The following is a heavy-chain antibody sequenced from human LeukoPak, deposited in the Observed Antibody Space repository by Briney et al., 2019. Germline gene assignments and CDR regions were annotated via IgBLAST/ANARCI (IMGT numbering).Heavy chain of an antibody. CDR1: GFTFSSYW. V-gene: IGHV3-74*01. D-gene: IGHD3-10*01. CDR3: AQQNPEDYYGSVI. Sequence: PGGSLRLSCAASGFTFSSYWMHWVRQAPGKGLVWVSRINSDGSSTSYADSVKGRFTISRDNAKNTLYLQMNSLRAEDTAVYYCAQQNPEDYYGSVIWGQGTMVTVSS. CDR2: INSDGSST. J-gene: IGHJ3*02.